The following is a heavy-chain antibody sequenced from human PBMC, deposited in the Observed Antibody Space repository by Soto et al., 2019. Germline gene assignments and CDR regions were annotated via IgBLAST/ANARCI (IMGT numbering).Heavy chain of an antibody. CDR3: ARLVVAATGNWFDP. V-gene: IGHV4-59*01. J-gene: IGHJ5*02. CDR2: IYYSGST. D-gene: IGHD2-15*01. Sequence: PSETLSLTCTVSGGSISSYYWSLIRQPPGKGLEWIGYIYYSGSTNYNPSLKSRVTISVDTSKNQFYMELRSLRSDDTAVYYCARLVVAATGNWFDPWGQGTLVTVS. CDR1: GGSISSYY.